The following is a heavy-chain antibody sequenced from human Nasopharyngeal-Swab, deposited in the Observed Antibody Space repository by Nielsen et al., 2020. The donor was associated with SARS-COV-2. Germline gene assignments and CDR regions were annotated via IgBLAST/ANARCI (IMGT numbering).Heavy chain of an antibody. CDR1: GFAFSSYG. Sequence: GESLKISCAASGFAFSSYGMHWVRQAPGKGLEWVAVIWYDGSNKYYADSVKGRFTISRDNSKNTLYLQMNSLRAEDTAVYYCARDGQVRATPGIDYWGQGTLVTVSS. CDR2: IWYDGSNK. J-gene: IGHJ4*02. V-gene: IGHV3-33*01. D-gene: IGHD1-14*01. CDR3: ARDGQVRATPGIDY.